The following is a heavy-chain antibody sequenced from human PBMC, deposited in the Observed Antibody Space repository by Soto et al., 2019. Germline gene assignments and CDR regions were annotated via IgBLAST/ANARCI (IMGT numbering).Heavy chain of an antibody. J-gene: IGHJ4*02. V-gene: IGHV4-38-2*01. CDR3: ARPTVGTTTGFDY. D-gene: IGHD1-26*01. CDR2: IYRSGTT. Sequence: SETLSLTCAVSGYSISSGYFWGWIRQPPGRGLEWIGSIYRSGTTYYNPSLKSRVTISVDTSKNQFSLKLSSVTPADTAVYYCARPTVGTTTGFDYWGQGTLVTVSS. CDR1: GYSISSGYF.